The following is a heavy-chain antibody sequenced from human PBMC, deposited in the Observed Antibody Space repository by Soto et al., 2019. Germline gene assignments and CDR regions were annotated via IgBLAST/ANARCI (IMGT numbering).Heavy chain of an antibody. CDR3: ARPLAVAGTAGYYYYMDV. CDR1: GYSFTSYW. Sequence: HGESLKISCKGSGYSFTSYWSGWVRQMPGKGLEWMGIIYPGDSDTRYSPSFQGQVTISADKSISTAYLQWSSLKASDTAMYYCARPLAVAGTAGYYYYMDVWGKGTTVTVSS. V-gene: IGHV5-51*01. D-gene: IGHD6-19*01. J-gene: IGHJ6*03. CDR2: IYPGDSDT.